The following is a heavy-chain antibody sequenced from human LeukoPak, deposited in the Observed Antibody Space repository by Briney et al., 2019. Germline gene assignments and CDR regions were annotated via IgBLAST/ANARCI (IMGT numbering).Heavy chain of an antibody. J-gene: IGHJ6*02. CDR3: AKWAAAKKEYYYYYYGMDV. V-gene: IGHV3-23*01. D-gene: IGHD6-13*01. CDR2: ISGSGGST. Sequence: GGSLRLSCAASGFTFSSYAMSWVRQAPGKGLEGVSAISGSGGSTYYADSVKGRFTISRDNSKTPLHLQVHSLRAEATAVYYCAKWAAAKKEYYYYYYGMDVWGQGTTVTVSS. CDR1: GFTFSSYA.